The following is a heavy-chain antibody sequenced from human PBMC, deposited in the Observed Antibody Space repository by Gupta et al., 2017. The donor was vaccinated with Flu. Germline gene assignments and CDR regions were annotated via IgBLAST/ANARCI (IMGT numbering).Heavy chain of an antibody. J-gene: IGHJ2*01. Sequence: QVQMQESGPGLVKPSETLSLSCAVSGASISDSNFDWGWVRQSPGKGLEWIGNAYFSGSTYYNPSLKGRVAVSVDTSKNEVSLRLTSVTATDSGIYYCARSPVVVRRYWYFDLWGRGALVTVSS. CDR2: AYFSGST. D-gene: IGHD3-22*01. V-gene: IGHV4-39*01. CDR1: GASISDSNFD. CDR3: ARSPVVVRRYWYFDL.